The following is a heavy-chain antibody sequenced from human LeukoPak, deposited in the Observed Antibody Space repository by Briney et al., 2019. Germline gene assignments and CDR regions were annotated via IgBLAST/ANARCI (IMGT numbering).Heavy chain of an antibody. Sequence: PSETLSLTCTVSGGSISSSYWSSLRQPAGKGLEWIGRIYTSGSTNYNPSLKSRATMSVDTSKNQFSLKLSSVTAADTAVYYCARDFYYYYMDVWGKGTTVTVSS. CDR2: IYTSGST. V-gene: IGHV4-4*07. CDR3: ARDFYYYYMDV. CDR1: GGSISSSY. J-gene: IGHJ6*03.